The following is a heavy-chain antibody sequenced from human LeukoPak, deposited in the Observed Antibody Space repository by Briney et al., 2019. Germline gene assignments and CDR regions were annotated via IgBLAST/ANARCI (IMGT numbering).Heavy chain of an antibody. CDR3: ARGAGSYGDYSLWLGY. J-gene: IGHJ4*02. V-gene: IGHV1-18*01. CDR1: GYTFSGYG. D-gene: IGHD4-17*01. CDR2: VSAYNGNT. Sequence: ASVKVSCKASGYTFSGYGFSWVRQAPGQGLERMGWVSAYNGNTIYAQSYQGRVTTTTDTSTSTAYMELRSLRPDDTAVYYCARGAGSYGDYSLWLGYWGQGTLVTVSS.